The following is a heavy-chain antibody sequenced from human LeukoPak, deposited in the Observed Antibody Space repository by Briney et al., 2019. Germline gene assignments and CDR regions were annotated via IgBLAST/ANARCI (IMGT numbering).Heavy chain of an antibody. CDR1: GGSISSYY. D-gene: IGHD6-13*01. CDR2: IYYSGST. Sequence: SETLSLTCTVSGGSISSYYWSWIRQPPGKGLEWIGYIYYSGSTNYNPSLKSRVTISVDTSKNQFSLKLSSVTAADTAVYYCASGGSSWYFGWFDPWGQGTLVAVSS. CDR3: ASGGSSWYFGWFDP. J-gene: IGHJ5*02. V-gene: IGHV4-59*08.